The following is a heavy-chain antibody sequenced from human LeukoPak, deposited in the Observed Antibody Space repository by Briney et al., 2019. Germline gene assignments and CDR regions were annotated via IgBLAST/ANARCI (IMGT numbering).Heavy chain of an antibody. CDR1: GGSISSNY. J-gene: IGHJ5*02. CDR2: IYYSGST. V-gene: IGHV4-59*01. D-gene: IGHD6-19*01. CDR3: ARGQWKDFDP. Sequence: SETLSLTCTVSGGSISSNYWSWIRQPPGKGLEWIGYIYYSGSTNYNPSLKSRVTISVDTSKNQFSLKLSSVTAADTAVYYCARGQWKDFDPWGQGTLVTVSS.